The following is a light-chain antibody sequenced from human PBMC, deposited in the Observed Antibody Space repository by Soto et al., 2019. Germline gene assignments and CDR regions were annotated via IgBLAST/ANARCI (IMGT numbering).Light chain of an antibody. V-gene: IGKV1-8*01. CDR3: QQYYSYPYS. Sequence: AIRMTQSPSSISASTGDRVTITCRASQGISSYLAWYQQKPGKAPRLLIYAASTLQSGVPSRLSVSRSGTNFTLTIACLQSEDFAPYYCQQYYSYPYSFGQGTKPEIK. CDR1: QGISSY. CDR2: AAS. J-gene: IGKJ2*01.